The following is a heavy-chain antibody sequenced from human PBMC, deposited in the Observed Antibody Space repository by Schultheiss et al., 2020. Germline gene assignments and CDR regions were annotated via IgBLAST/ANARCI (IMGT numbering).Heavy chain of an antibody. V-gene: IGHV3-30-3*01. CDR1: GFTFSSYA. D-gene: IGHD4-17*01. Sequence: GSLILSCAASGFTFSSYAMHWVRQAPGKGLEWVAVISYDGSNKYYADSVKGRFTISRDNSKNTLYLQMNSLRAEDTAVYYCARGRWPPYGDHAGYWGQGTLVTVSS. CDR2: ISYDGSNK. CDR3: ARGRWPPYGDHAGY. J-gene: IGHJ4*02.